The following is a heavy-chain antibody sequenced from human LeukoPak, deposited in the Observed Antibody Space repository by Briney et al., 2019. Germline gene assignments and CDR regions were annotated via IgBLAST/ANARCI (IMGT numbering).Heavy chain of an antibody. CDR3: ARAPRTGYSLDY. CDR2: TSYDESNK. V-gene: IGHV3-30*04. CDR1: GFTFSNYA. D-gene: IGHD5-18*01. J-gene: IGHJ4*02. Sequence: GGSLRLSCAASGFTFSNYAMHWVRQAPGKGLEWVAVTSYDESNKYYADSVKGRFTISRDNSKKTLYLQMNSLRGEDTAVYYCARAPRTGYSLDYWGQGTLVTVSS.